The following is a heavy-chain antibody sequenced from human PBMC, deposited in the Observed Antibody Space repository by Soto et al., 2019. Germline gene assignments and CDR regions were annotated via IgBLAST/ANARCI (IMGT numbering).Heavy chain of an antibody. CDR1: GFTFGDYA. D-gene: IGHD4-4*01. Sequence: GGSLRLSCTASGFTFGDYAMSWFRQAPGKGLEWVGFIRSKAYGGTTEYAASVKGRFTISRDDSKSIAYLQMNSLKTEDTAVYYCTRDMYSNYLYYYYYMDVWGKGTTVTVSS. CDR2: IRSKAYGGTT. J-gene: IGHJ6*03. V-gene: IGHV3-49*03. CDR3: TRDMYSNYLYYYYYMDV.